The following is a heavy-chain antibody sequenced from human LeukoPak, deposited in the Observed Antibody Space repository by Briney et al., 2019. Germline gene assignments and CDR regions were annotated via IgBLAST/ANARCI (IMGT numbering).Heavy chain of an antibody. CDR3: ARGGPGMVGAKYYFDY. V-gene: IGHV5-51*01. J-gene: IGHJ4*02. CDR1: GYSFTSYW. Sequence: GESLKISCKGSGYSFTSYWIGWVRQMPGKGLEGMGIIYPGDSDTRYSPSFQGQVTISADKSISTAYLQWSSLKASDTAMYYCARGGPGMVGAKYYFDYWGQGTLVTVSS. CDR2: IYPGDSDT. D-gene: IGHD1-26*01.